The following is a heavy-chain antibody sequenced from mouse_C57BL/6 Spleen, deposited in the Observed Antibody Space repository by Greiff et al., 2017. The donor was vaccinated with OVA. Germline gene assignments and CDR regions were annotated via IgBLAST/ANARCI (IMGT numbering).Heavy chain of an antibody. CDR1: GFTFSDYY. J-gene: IGHJ3*01. V-gene: IGHV5-12*01. CDR3: ARQYGYDEGSFAY. CDR2: ISNGGGST. Sequence: EVQLVESGGGLVQPGGSLKLSCAASGFTFSDYYMYWVRQTPEKRLEWVAYISNGGGSTYYPDTVKGRFTISRDNAKNTLYLQMSRLKSEDTAMYYCARQYGYDEGSFAYWGQGTLVTVSA. D-gene: IGHD2-2*01.